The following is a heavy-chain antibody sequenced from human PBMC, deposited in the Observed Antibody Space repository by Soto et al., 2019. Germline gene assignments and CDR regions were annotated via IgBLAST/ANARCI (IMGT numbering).Heavy chain of an antibody. CDR2: ISGSGGTT. J-gene: IGHJ4*02. D-gene: IGHD4-17*01. CDR3: AKPSTSTTVTTCFDY. CDR1: GFTFSSYG. V-gene: IGHV3-23*01. Sequence: EVQLLESGGGLVQPGGSLRLSCAASGFTFSSYGMSWVLQAPGKGLEWVSSISGSGGTTYNAESVKVRFTISRDNSKNTLYLHMNSLRGDDTAVYYCAKPSTSTTVTTCFDYWGQGALVTVSS.